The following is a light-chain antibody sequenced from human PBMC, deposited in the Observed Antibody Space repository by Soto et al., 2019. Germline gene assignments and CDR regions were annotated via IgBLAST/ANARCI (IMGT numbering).Light chain of an antibody. CDR2: AAS. CDR3: LQDYSYPYT. J-gene: IGKJ2*01. Sequence: IQLTQSPSFLSASVGDRVTITCRASQGISTYLAWYLQRPGKAPKLLIYAASSLQSGVPSRFSGSGSGTDFTLTISSLQPEDFATYYCLQDYSYPYTFGQGTKLEIK. V-gene: IGKV1-6*01. CDR1: QGISTY.